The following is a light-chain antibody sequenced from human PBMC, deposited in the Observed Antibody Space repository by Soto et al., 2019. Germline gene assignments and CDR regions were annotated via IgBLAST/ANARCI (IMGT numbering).Light chain of an antibody. Sequence: HSALTQPPSASGSPGQSVTISCTGTSSDVGGYNYVSWYQQHPGKAPKLMIYEVSKRPSGVPDRFSGSKSGNTASLTVSGLQAEDEADYYCNSYAGSNNFLFGTGTMLTVL. J-gene: IGLJ1*01. CDR2: EVS. CDR3: NSYAGSNNFL. V-gene: IGLV2-8*01. CDR1: SSDVGGYNY.